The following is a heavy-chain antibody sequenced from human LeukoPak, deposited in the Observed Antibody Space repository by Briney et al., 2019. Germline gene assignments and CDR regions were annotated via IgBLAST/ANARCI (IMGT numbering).Heavy chain of an antibody. Sequence: ASVKVSCEASGGTFSSYAISWVRQAPGQGLEWMGWISGHNDNPNYVQRLQGRVTMTTDTSTSTAYLELRSLTSDDTAVYFCARDRPKDDAFDIWGQGTLVIVSS. CDR3: ARDRPKDDAFDI. V-gene: IGHV1-18*01. CDR2: ISGHNDNP. J-gene: IGHJ3*02. CDR1: GGTFSSYA.